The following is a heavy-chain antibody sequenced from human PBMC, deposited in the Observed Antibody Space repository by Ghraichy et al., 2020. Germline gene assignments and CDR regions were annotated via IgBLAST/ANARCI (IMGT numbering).Heavy chain of an antibody. CDR1: GFTFSSYG. D-gene: IGHD3-16*01. Sequence: GGSLRLSCAASGFTFSSYGMHWVRQAPGKGLEWVAVIWYDGSNKYYADSVKGRFTISRDNSKNTLYLQMNSLRAEDTAVYYCARGGFLRPLVGAPLGPGYYYGMDVWGQGTTVTVSS. J-gene: IGHJ6*02. V-gene: IGHV3-33*01. CDR2: IWYDGSNK. CDR3: ARGGFLRPLVGAPLGPGYYYGMDV.